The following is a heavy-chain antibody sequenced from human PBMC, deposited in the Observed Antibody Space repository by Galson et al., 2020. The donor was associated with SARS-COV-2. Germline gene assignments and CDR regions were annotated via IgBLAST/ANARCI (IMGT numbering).Heavy chain of an antibody. V-gene: IGHV4-31*03. CDR3: ARNYDSSGYPYFFQH. D-gene: IGHD3-22*01. CDR2: TYYSGST. Sequence: SETLSLTCTVSGGSISSGGYYWSWIRQHPGKGLEWIGYTYYSGSTYYNPSLKSRVTISVDTSKNQFSLKLSSVTAADTAVYYCARNYDSSGYPYFFQHWGQGTLVTVSS. CDR1: GGSISSGGYY. J-gene: IGHJ1*01.